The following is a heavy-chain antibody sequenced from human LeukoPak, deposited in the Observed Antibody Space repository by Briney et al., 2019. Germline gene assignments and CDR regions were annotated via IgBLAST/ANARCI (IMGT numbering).Heavy chain of an antibody. D-gene: IGHD5-18*01. CDR3: ARDLTPWSSYGSFDY. CDR1: GFTFDDYG. J-gene: IGHJ4*02. Sequence: GGSLRLSXAASGFTFDDYGMSWVCQAPGKGLEWVSGINWNGGSTGYADSVKGRFTISRDNAKNSLYLQMNSLRAEDTALYYCARDLTPWSSYGSFDYWGQGTLVTVSS. V-gene: IGHV3-20*04. CDR2: INWNGGST.